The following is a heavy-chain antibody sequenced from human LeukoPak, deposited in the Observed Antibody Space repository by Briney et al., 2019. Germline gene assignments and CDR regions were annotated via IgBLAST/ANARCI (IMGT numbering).Heavy chain of an antibody. D-gene: IGHD6-19*01. CDR3: ARGSGWYPH. CDR1: GGSVGSNY. V-gene: IGHV4-59*02. J-gene: IGHJ1*01. Sequence: SETLSLTCSVSGGSVGSNYWSRVRQPPGKGLEWIGYISYSGDTKYNPSLKSRLSMSVDTSKNQCSLMLTSVTAADTAVYYCARGSGWYPHWGQGTLVTVSS. CDR2: ISYSGDT.